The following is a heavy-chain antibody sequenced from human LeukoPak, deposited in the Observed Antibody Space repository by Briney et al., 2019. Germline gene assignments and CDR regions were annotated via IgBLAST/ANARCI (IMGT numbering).Heavy chain of an antibody. D-gene: IGHD4-17*01. Sequence: GGSLRLSCAASGFTFSSYWMSWVRQAPGKGLEWVANIKQDGSEKYYVDSVKGRFTISRDNAKNSLYLQMNSLRAADTAVYYCARDSEYGDYALDYWGRGTLVTVSS. J-gene: IGHJ4*02. CDR2: IKQDGSEK. V-gene: IGHV3-7*01. CDR3: ARDSEYGDYALDY. CDR1: GFTFSSYW.